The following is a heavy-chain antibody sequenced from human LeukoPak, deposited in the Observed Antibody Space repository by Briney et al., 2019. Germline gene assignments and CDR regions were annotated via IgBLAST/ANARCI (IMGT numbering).Heavy chain of an antibody. Sequence: PSETLSLTCIVSGGSIRSTSYYWGWIRQPPGKGLDWIASMYYSGSAYYNPSLKSRVTISVDTSKNQFSLRLTSVTAADTAFYYCARVRAAAVPYYFDSWGQGTLVTVSS. D-gene: IGHD6-13*01. CDR2: MYYSGSA. V-gene: IGHV4-39*07. CDR3: ARVRAAAVPYYFDS. CDR1: GGSIRSTSYY. J-gene: IGHJ4*02.